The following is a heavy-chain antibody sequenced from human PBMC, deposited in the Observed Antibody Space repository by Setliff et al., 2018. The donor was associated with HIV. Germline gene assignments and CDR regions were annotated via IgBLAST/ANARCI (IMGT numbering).Heavy chain of an antibody. CDR3: ARGQGPVDY. CDR2: ISPNYGGT. V-gene: IGHV1-2*06. J-gene: IGHJ4*02. CDR1: GYIFTHYY. Sequence: ASVKVSCKTSGYIFTHYYTHWVRQAPGQGLEWMGRISPNYGGTHYPQKFQGRVTLTSDTSISTAYMELSGLTSDDTAVYYCARGQGPVDYWGQGTLVTVSA.